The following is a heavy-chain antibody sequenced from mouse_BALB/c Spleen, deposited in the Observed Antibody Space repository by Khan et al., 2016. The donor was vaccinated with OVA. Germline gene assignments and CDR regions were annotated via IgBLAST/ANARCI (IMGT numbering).Heavy chain of an antibody. CDR1: GYSITSDYA. Sequence: EVKLEESGPDLVKPSQSLSLTCTVTGYSITSDYAWNWIRQFPGNKLEWMGYITYSGSTSYNPSLKSRISITRDTSKNQFFLQLNSVTTEDTATYFCARRSVWGAGTTVTVSS. CDR3: ARRSV. V-gene: IGHV3-2*02. J-gene: IGHJ1*01. CDR2: ITYSGST.